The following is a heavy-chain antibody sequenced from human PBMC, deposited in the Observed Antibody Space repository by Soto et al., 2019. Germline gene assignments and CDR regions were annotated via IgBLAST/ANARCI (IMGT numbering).Heavy chain of an antibody. Sequence: EVQLVESGGGLVQPGGSLRLSCAASGFTFSSYSMNWVRQAPGKGLEWVSYISSSSSTIYYADSVKGRFTISRDNAKNSLYLQMNSLRAEGTAVYYCARDYCSGGSCDSGLFDYWGQGTLVTVSS. J-gene: IGHJ4*02. CDR2: ISSSSSTI. CDR3: ARDYCSGGSCDSGLFDY. D-gene: IGHD2-15*01. CDR1: GFTFSSYS. V-gene: IGHV3-48*01.